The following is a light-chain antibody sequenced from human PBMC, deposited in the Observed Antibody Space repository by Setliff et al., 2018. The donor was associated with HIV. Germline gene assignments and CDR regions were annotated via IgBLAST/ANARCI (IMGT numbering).Light chain of an antibody. J-gene: IGLJ1*01. CDR1: SSDVGSYNL. Sequence: QSVLTQPASVSGSPGQSITISCTGTSSDVGSYNLVSWYQQHPGKAPKLMIYEVSKRPLGVSYRFSGSKSGNTASLTISGLQAEDEADYYCCSYAGSSSYVFGTGTKVTVL. V-gene: IGLV2-23*02. CDR2: EVS. CDR3: CSYAGSSSYV.